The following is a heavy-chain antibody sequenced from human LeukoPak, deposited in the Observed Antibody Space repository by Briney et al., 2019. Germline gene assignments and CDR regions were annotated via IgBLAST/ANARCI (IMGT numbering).Heavy chain of an antibody. J-gene: IGHJ3*02. CDR3: AREGSSREVRDDDALDI. V-gene: IGHV4-34*01. Sequence: KPSETLSLTCAVYGGSSSGYYWSWIRQPPGKGLEWIGEINHSGSTNYNPSLKSRVTISVDTSKNQFSLKLSSMTAADTAVYYCAREGSSREVRDDDALDIWGQGTMVTVSS. D-gene: IGHD6-13*01. CDR2: INHSGST. CDR1: GGSSSGYY.